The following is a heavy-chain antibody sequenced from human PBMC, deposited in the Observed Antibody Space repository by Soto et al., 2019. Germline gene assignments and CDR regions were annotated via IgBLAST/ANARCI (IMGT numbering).Heavy chain of an antibody. Sequence: ASVKVSCKASGFTFTSSAMQWVRQARGQRLEWIGWIVVGSGNTNYAQKFQERVTITRDMSTSTAYMELSSLRSDDTAVYYCASPSDAPGRNYGSRLSRSYYFYGMDVWG. J-gene: IGHJ6*02. CDR1: GFTFTSSA. CDR2: IVVGSGNT. V-gene: IGHV1-58*02. D-gene: IGHD3-10*01. CDR3: ASPSDAPGRNYGSRLSRSYYFYGMDV.